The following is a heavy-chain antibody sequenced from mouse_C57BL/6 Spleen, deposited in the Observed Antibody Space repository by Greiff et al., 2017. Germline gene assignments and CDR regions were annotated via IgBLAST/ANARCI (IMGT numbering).Heavy chain of an antibody. CDR2: IDPSDSYT. CDR3: ARTGAYDYEYCDV. D-gene: IGHD2-4*01. J-gene: IGHJ1*03. Sequence: QVQLKQPGAELVMPGASVKLSCKASGYTFTSYWMHWVKQRPGQGLEWIGEIDPSDSYTNYNQKFKGKSTLTVDKSSSTAYMQLSSLTSEDSAVYYCARTGAYDYEYCDVWGTGTTVTVSS. V-gene: IGHV1-69*01. CDR1: GYTFTSYW.